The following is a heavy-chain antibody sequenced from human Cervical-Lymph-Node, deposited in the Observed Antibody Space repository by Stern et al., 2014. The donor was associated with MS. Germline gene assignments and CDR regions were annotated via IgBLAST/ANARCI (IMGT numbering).Heavy chain of an antibody. Sequence: QVQLQESGPGLLKPSQTLSLTCTVSGGSVSTGSYYWSWIRQPAGKGLEWIGRIYVSGTTDYTPSLKSRVTISRDTSENQFSMNMTSVTAADTAIYYCARVRIGGFDPWGQGILVTVSS. CDR3: ARVRIGGFDP. J-gene: IGHJ5*02. CDR2: IYVSGTT. CDR1: GGSVSTGSYY. V-gene: IGHV4-61*02.